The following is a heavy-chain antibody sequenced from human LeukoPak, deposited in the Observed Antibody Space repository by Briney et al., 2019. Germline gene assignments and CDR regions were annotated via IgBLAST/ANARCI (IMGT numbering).Heavy chain of an antibody. D-gene: IGHD6-13*01. CDR2: ISYDGSNK. V-gene: IGHV3-30*04. CDR3: ARDMGFAAGDYYYYYYYMDV. CDR1: GFTFSSYV. J-gene: IGHJ6*03. Sequence: HPGGSLRLSCAASGFTFSSYVMHWVRQAPGKGLEWVAVISYDGSNKYYADSVKGRFTISRDNSKNTLYLQMNSLRADDTAVYYCARDMGFAAGDYYYYYYYMDVWGKGTTVTVSS.